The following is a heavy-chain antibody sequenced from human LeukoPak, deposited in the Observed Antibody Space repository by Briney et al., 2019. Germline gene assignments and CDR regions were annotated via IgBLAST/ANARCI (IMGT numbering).Heavy chain of an antibody. J-gene: IGHJ6*02. Sequence: GASVKVSCKASGYTFTGYYMRWVRQAPGQGLEWRGWINPNSGGTNYAKKFQGRVTMTRDTSISRAYMELSRLRSDDTAVYYCAREEGQYQLLFSPFDYYYYGMDVWGQGTTVTVSS. CDR1: GYTFTGYY. V-gene: IGHV1-2*02. D-gene: IGHD2-2*01. CDR3: AREEGQYQLLFSPFDYYYYGMDV. CDR2: INPNSGGT.